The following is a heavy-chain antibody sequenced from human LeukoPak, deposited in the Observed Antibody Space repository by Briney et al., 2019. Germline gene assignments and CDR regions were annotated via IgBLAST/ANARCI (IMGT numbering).Heavy chain of an antibody. Sequence: PGGSLRLSCAASRFTFSSYAMSWVRQAPGKGLEWVSAISGSGGSTYYADSVKGRFTISRDNSKNTLYLQMNSLRAEDTAVYYCAKDPIPLLWFGESFDLWGRGTLVTVSS. V-gene: IGHV3-23*01. CDR2: ISGSGGST. CDR3: AKDPIPLLWFGESFDL. D-gene: IGHD3-10*01. CDR1: RFTFSSYA. J-gene: IGHJ2*01.